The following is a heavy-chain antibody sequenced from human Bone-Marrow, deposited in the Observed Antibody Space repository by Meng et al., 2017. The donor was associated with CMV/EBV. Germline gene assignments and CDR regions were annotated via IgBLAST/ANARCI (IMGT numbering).Heavy chain of an antibody. Sequence: SETLSLTCTVSGGSISSYYWSWIRQPPGKGLEWIGYIYYSGSTNYNPSLKSRVTISVDTSKNQFSLKLSSVTAADTAVYYCAGIAAAGTLWYYYYGMDVWGQGTTLTVS. CDR1: GGSISSYY. V-gene: IGHV4-59*01. CDR2: IYYSGST. D-gene: IGHD6-13*01. J-gene: IGHJ6*02. CDR3: AGIAAAGTLWYYYYGMDV.